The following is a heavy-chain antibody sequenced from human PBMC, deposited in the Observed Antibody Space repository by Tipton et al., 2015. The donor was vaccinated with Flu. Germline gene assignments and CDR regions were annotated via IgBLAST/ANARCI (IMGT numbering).Heavy chain of an antibody. V-gene: IGHV4-31*03. D-gene: IGHD5-12*01. Sequence: TLSLTCTVSGGSISSGGYYWSWIRQHPGKGLEWIGYIYYSGSTYYNPSLKSRVTRSVDTSKNQFSLKLSSVTAADTAVYYCAGVDIVATTTFDYWGQGTLVAVSS. CDR2: IYYSGST. CDR3: AGVDIVATTTFDY. J-gene: IGHJ4*02. CDR1: GGSISSGGYY.